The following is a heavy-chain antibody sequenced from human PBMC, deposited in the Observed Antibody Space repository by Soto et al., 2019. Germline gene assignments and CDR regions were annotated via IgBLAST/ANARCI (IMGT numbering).Heavy chain of an antibody. V-gene: IGHV3-30*18. Sequence: QVQLGESGGGVGQPGKSLRLSCVGSGFTFGNYAMYWVRQAPGKGLEWVAFISYDGSKRYHADSVKGQFTISRDNARNTLYLQMDRLRPEDTAVYYCAKGGGAPGYPIDYWGQGTLVTVSS. J-gene: IGHJ4*02. CDR2: ISYDGSKR. CDR3: AKGGGAPGYPIDY. CDR1: GFTFGNYA. D-gene: IGHD3-9*01.